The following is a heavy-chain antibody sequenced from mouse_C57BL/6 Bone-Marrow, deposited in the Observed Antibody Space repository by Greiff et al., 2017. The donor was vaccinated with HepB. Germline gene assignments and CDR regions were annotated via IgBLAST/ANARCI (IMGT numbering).Heavy chain of an antibody. V-gene: IGHV2-5*01. CDR1: GFSLTSYG. CDR3: AKDYGSSYGYFDV. Sequence: VHLVESGPGLVQPSQSLSITCTVSGFSLTSYGVHWVRQSPGKGLEWLGVIWRGGSTDYNAAFMSRLSITKDNSKSQVFFKMNSLQADDTAIYYCAKDYGSSYGYFDVWGTGTTVTVSS. CDR2: IWRGGST. J-gene: IGHJ1*03. D-gene: IGHD1-1*01.